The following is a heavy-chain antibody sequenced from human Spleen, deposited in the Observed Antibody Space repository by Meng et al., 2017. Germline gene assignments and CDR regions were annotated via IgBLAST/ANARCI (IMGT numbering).Heavy chain of an antibody. V-gene: IGHV3-9*01. J-gene: IGHJ4*02. D-gene: IGHD3-10*01. CDR2: ISWNSGSI. Sequence: SLKISCAASGFTFEDYAMHWVRQAPGKGLEWVSGISWNSGSIGFADSVRGRFTISRDNSKNTLYLQMNSLRAEDTAVYYCAKDPITMVRGVIRGYYFDYWGQGTLVTVSS. CDR1: GFTFEDYA. CDR3: AKDPITMVRGVIRGYYFDY.